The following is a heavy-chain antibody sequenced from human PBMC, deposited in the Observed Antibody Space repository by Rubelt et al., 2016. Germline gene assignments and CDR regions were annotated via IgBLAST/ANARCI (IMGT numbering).Heavy chain of an antibody. Sequence: GSTYYNPSLKSRVTISVDTSKNQFSLKLSSVTAADTAVYYCSADFDYWGQGTLVTVSS. CDR2: GST. CDR3: SADFDY. J-gene: IGHJ4*02. V-gene: IGHV4-39*07.